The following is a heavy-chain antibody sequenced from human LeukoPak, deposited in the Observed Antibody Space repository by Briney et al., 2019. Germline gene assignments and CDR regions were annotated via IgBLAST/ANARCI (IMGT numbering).Heavy chain of an antibody. V-gene: IGHV4-4*07. Sequence: SETLSLTCTVSGGSISSYYWSWIRQPAGKGLEWIGRIYSSGSISYNPSLQSRLSMSLDTSKNQFSLKLTSVTAADTAVYYCARDEWNGYYYMDVWGKGTTVTVSS. CDR3: ARDEWNGYYYMDV. CDR1: GGSISSYY. D-gene: IGHD2-8*01. CDR2: IYSSGSI. J-gene: IGHJ6*03.